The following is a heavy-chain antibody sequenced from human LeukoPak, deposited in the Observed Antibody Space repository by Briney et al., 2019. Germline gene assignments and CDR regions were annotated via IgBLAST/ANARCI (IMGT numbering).Heavy chain of an antibody. CDR1: GYTFTGYY. CDR3: ARAKSGYSSGWYGEFPFDY. CDR2: INPNSGGT. D-gene: IGHD6-19*01. J-gene: IGHJ4*02. V-gene: IGHV1-2*02. Sequence: ASVKVSCKASGYTFTGYYMHWVRQAPGQGLEWMGWINPNSGGTNYAQKFQGRVTMTRDTSISTAYMELRSLRSDDTAVYYCARAKSGYSSGWYGEFPFDYWGQGTLVTVSS.